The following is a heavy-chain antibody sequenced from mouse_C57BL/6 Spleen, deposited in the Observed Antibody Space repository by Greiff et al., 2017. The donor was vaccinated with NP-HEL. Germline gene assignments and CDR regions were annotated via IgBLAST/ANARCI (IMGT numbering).Heavy chain of an antibody. V-gene: IGHV1-52*01. D-gene: IGHD1-1*01. CDR2: IDPSDSET. Sequence: VQLQQPGAELVRPGSSVKLSCKASGYTFTSYWMHWVKQRPIQGLEWIGNIDPSDSETHYNQKFKDKATLTVDKSSSTAYMQLSSLTSEDSAVYYCARGGYGSSYFFAYWGQGTLVTVSA. CDR1: GYTFTSYW. CDR3: ARGGYGSSYFFAY. J-gene: IGHJ3*01.